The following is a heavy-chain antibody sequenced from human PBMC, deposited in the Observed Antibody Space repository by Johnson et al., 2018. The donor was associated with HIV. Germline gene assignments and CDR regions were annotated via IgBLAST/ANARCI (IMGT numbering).Heavy chain of an antibody. V-gene: IGHV3-20*04. CDR2: FYRNGGST. CDR3: ARDPTTQNSRLTGDFGAFDI. CDR1: GFTVSNNY. J-gene: IGHJ3*02. Sequence: EVQLVESGGGLVQPGGSLRLACAASGFTVSNNYMSWVRQAPGKGLEWVSGFYRNGGSTGYAASVKGRITISRDNAKNSLYLQMNSLTAEDTALYYCARDPTTQNSRLTGDFGAFDIWGQGTRVTVSS. D-gene: IGHD7-27*01.